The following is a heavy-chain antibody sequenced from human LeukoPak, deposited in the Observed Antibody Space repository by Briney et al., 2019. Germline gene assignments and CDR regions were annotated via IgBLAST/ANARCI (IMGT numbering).Heavy chain of an antibody. J-gene: IGHJ4*02. Sequence: GGSLRLSCAVSRFTFSNYWMSWVRRAPGKGLEWVANTKQDGSEKYYVDSVKGRFTISRDNAKNSLYLQMNSLRAEDTAVFYCARDGTYTDYDPDFDIWGQGTLVTVSS. CDR3: ARDGTYTDYDPDFDI. D-gene: IGHD5-12*01. CDR2: TKQDGSEK. CDR1: RFTFSNYW. V-gene: IGHV3-7*04.